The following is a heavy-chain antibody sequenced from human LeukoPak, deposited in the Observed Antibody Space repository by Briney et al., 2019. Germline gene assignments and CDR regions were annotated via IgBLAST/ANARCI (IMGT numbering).Heavy chain of an antibody. CDR1: GGSISSSSYY. D-gene: IGHD5-18*01. J-gene: IGHJ6*03. V-gene: IGHV4-39*07. Sequence: SETLSLTCTVSGGSISSSSYYWGWIRQPPGKGLEWIGEINHSGSTNYNPSLKSRVTISVDTSKNQFSLKLSSVTAADTAVYYCARRRRAIQYYYMDVWGKGTTVTVSS. CDR2: INHSGST. CDR3: ARRRRAIQYYYMDV.